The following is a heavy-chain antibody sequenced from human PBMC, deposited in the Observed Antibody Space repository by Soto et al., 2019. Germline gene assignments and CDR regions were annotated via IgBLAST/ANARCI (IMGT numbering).Heavy chain of an antibody. J-gene: IGHJ4*02. D-gene: IGHD3-10*01. CDR1: GFTFSSDW. V-gene: IGHV3-7*01. CDR2: INQDGSQT. CDR3: ARDQSFREGY. Sequence: EVQLVESGGGLVQPGGSLRLSCAASGFTFSSDWMSWVRQAPGKGLEWVANINQDGSQTYYVDYVKGRFTISRDNAKNSLYLQMNSLRVEDPAVYSCARDQSFREGYWGQGTLVTVSS.